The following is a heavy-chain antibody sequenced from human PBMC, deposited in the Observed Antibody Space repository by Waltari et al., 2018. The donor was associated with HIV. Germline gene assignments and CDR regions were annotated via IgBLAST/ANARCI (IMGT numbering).Heavy chain of an antibody. CDR2: INRDGTTR. J-gene: IGHJ4*01. CDR3: ARDQRHFSSDYGGPDY. V-gene: IGHV3-11*01. CDR1: GFTCSVCY. Sequence: QVCLEESRGGWVTRGGSLSLSRVVSGFTCSVCYVSLSRRGRGKGPECVACINRDGTTRYHAVSVKGRVAISRDNARNVVDLEMNSRSDEDTGIYYCARDQRHFSSDYGGPDYWGQGTLVTVSS. D-gene: IGHD2-21*01.